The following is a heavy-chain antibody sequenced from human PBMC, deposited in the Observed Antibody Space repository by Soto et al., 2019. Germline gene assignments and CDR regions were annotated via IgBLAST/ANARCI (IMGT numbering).Heavy chain of an antibody. CDR1: GGSITTGGYY. D-gene: IGHD2-15*01. CDR3: ARTKCSGGSCYSWSLDY. V-gene: IGHV4-31*02. J-gene: IGHJ4*02. CDR2: RYYSEST. Sequence: PSETLSLTCTVSGGSITTGGYYWSWIRQLPGKGLEWIGHRYYSESTYYNPPLKSRVSIPLDTSKNQFSLKLSFVTAADTAMYYCARTKCSGGSCYSWSLDYWGQGTPVTVSS.